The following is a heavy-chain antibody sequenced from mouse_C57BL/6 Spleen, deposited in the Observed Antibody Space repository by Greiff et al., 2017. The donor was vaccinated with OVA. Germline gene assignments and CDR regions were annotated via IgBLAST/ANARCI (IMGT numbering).Heavy chain of an antibody. V-gene: IGHV1-81*01. J-gene: IGHJ4*01. CDR1: GYTFTSYG. D-gene: IGHD1-1*01. CDR3: AREDPSITTVVRAMDY. CDR2: IYPRSGNT. Sequence: QVQLQQSGAELARPGASVKLSCKASGYTFTSYGISWVKQRTGQGLEWIGEIYPRSGNTYYNEKFKGKATLTADKSSSTAYMELRSLTSEDSAVYFCAREDPSITTVVRAMDYWGQGTSVTVSS.